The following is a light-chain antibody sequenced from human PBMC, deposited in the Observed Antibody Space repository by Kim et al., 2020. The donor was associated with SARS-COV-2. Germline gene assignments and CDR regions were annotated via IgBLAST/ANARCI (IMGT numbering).Light chain of an antibody. Sequence: GQSGTISCNGISSDVGGYNYVAWCQQHPGKAPKLMIFDVTTRPSWVADRFSGSKSGNTASLTISGLQADDEADYYCCSYAGRYSWVFGGGTQLTVL. CDR2: DVT. CDR1: SSDVGGYNY. CDR3: CSYAGRYSWV. V-gene: IGLV2-11*01. J-gene: IGLJ3*02.